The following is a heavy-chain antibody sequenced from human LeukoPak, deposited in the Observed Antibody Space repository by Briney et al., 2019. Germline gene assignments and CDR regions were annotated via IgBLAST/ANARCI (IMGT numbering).Heavy chain of an antibody. Sequence: KPSETLSLTCTVSGGSISSYYWSWIRQPPGKGLEWIGYIYTSGSTNYNPSLKSRVTISVDTSKNQFSLKLSSVTAADTAVYYCARHVSGGYSYGYYYYYYMDVWGKGTTVTVSS. CDR1: GGSISSYY. J-gene: IGHJ6*03. CDR3: ARHVSGGYSYGYYYYYYMDV. V-gene: IGHV4-4*09. D-gene: IGHD5-18*01. CDR2: IYTSGST.